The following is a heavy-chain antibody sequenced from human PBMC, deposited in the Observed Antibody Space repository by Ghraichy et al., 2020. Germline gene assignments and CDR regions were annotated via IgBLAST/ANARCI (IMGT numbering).Heavy chain of an antibody. D-gene: IGHD4-17*01. CDR2: IRYDGSNR. CDR1: GFTFSSYG. Sequence: GGSLRLSCAASGFTFSSYGLPWVRQAPGKGLEWVTFIRYDGSNRNYADSVKGRFSISRDNSKNTLYLQMNSLRHEDTAVYYCAKDLDNGDSYMYYGLDVWRQGTTVTV. J-gene: IGHJ6*02. V-gene: IGHV3-30*02. CDR3: AKDLDNGDSYMYYGLDV.